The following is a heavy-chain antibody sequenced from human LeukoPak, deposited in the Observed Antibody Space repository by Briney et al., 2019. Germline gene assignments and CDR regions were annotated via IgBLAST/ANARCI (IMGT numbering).Heavy chain of an antibody. V-gene: IGHV4-59*01. CDR1: GGSISRYY. J-gene: IGHJ3*01. Sequence: SETLSLTCTVSGGSISRYYWSWIRQSPGKGLEWIGYFYNTENINYNPSLKSRVTISGDTSKNQFSMRLNSVTAADTALYYCARDRAPSTYYYDSNGPDAFDVWGKGTMVTVSS. D-gene: IGHD3-22*01. CDR2: FYNTENI. CDR3: ARDRAPSTYYYDSNGPDAFDV.